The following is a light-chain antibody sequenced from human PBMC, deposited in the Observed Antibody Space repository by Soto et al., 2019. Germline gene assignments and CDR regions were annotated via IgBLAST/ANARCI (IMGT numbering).Light chain of an antibody. CDR2: AAS. V-gene: IGKV1-39*01. Sequence: DLQMTQSPSSLSASVGDRVTITCRASQSISSYLNSYQQKPGKAPKLLIYAASTFPGRFSVSGSGTDFTLTISNLQPEDSATYYCQQSYSTVWTFGQGTKLEIK. J-gene: IGKJ2*01. CDR3: QQSYSTVWT. CDR1: QSISSY.